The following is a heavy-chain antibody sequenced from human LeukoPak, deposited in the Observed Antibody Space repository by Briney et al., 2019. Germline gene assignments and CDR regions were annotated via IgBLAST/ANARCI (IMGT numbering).Heavy chain of an antibody. CDR2: FDPEDGET. CDR1: GYTLTELS. D-gene: IGHD3-3*01. CDR3: ATELRFLEWLFPDDASYYFDY. Sequence: ASVKVSCKVSGYTLTELSMHWVRQAPGKGLEWMGGFDPEDGETIYAQKFQGRVTMTEDTSTDTAYMELSSLRSEDTAVYYCATELRFLEWLFPDDASYYFDYWGQGTLVTVSS. J-gene: IGHJ4*02. V-gene: IGHV1-24*01.